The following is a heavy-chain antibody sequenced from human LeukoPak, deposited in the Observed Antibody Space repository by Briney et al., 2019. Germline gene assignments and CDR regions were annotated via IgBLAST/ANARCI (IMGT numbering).Heavy chain of an antibody. Sequence: PSETLSLTCTVSGGSISSYYWSWIRQPPGKGLEWIGYIYYSGSTNYNPSLKSRVTISVDTSKNQFSLKLSSVTAADTAVYYCARLSYWNAFDIWGQGTMVTVSS. CDR2: IYYSGST. V-gene: IGHV4-59*01. CDR1: GGSISSYY. D-gene: IGHD2-15*01. J-gene: IGHJ3*02. CDR3: ARLSYWNAFDI.